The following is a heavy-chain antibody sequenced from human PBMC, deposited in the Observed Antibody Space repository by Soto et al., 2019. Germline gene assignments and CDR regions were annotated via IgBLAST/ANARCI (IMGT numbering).Heavy chain of an antibody. CDR2: ISSSGTTI. CDR3: ASSEGNYYYYGMDV. V-gene: IGHV3-11*01. J-gene: IGHJ6*02. CDR1: RFRFSDYY. Sequence: GGSLRLSCEASRFRFSDYYMSWVRQAPGKGLEWVSFISSSGTTIYYADSVKGRFTISRDNAKNSLLLQMNSLRVEDTAVYYCASSEGNYYYYGMDVWGQGTTVTGSS.